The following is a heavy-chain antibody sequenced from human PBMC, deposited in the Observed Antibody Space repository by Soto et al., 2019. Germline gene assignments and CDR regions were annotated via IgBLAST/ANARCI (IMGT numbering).Heavy chain of an antibody. J-gene: IGHJ4*02. CDR2: ISYSGST. CDR3: AREDYFASGASPI. Sequence: SETLSLTCIVSGGSISSSYWSWIRQPPGKGLEWIGYISYSGSTNYNPSLKSRVTISVDTANNHFYLSLSYVTAADTAMYYCAREDYFASGASPIWGQGTLVTVSS. D-gene: IGHD3-22*01. CDR1: GGSISSSY. V-gene: IGHV4-59*01.